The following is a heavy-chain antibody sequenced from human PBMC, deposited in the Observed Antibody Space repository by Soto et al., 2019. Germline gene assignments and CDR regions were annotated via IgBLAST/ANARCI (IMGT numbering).Heavy chain of an antibody. V-gene: IGHV3-74*01. CDR3: TSSGSYDIAWFDP. D-gene: IGHD3-10*01. J-gene: IGHJ5*02. Sequence: GGSLRLSCAASKFTFSSYWMHWVRQAPGRGLVWVSRIDPDGSTTYYADSVKGRFTISRDSAKNTLYLQLNSLRAEDTAVYYCTSSGSYDIAWFDPWGQGTLVTVSS. CDR1: KFTFSSYW. CDR2: IDPDGSTT.